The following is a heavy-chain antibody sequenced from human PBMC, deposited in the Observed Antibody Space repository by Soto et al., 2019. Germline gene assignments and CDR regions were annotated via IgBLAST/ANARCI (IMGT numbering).Heavy chain of an antibody. CDR3: ARGNTWIQLWLGNWFDP. CDR1: GGSISSGGYY. Sequence: PSETLSLTCTVSGGSISSGGYYWSRIRQPPGKGLEWIGEINHSGSTSYNPSLKSRVTISVDTSKNQFSLKLSSVTAADTAVYYCARGNTWIQLWLGNWFDPWGQGTLVTVSS. V-gene: IGHV4-39*07. D-gene: IGHD5-18*01. CDR2: INHSGST. J-gene: IGHJ5*02.